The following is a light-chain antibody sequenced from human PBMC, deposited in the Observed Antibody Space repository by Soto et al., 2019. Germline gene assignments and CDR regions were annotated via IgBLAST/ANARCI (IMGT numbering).Light chain of an antibody. J-gene: IGKJ4*01. V-gene: IGKV3-20*01. CDR2: AAS. Sequence: EIVLTQSPGTLSLSPGERATLSCRASQSVSSYYLAWYQQKPGQAPRLLIYAASSRASGIPDRFSGSGSGTDFTLTISRLEPEDFAVYYCQQYGSSPLLTFGGGTKVEIK. CDR1: QSVSSYY. CDR3: QQYGSSPLLT.